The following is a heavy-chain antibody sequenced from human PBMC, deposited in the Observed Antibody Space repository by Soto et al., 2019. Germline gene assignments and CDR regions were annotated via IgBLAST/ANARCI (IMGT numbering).Heavy chain of an antibody. V-gene: IGHV4-59*01. D-gene: IGHD6-6*01. CDR3: ARDLVSEEYSSSSHWFAP. J-gene: IGHJ5*02. Sequence: QVQLQESGPGLVKPSETLSLTCTVSGGSISSYYWSWIRQPPGRGLEWIGYIYYIGSTNYNPSLKSRVTISVDTSKHQFALELSSVTAAGTAVYYCARDLVSEEYSSSSHWFAPWGQGTLVTVSS. CDR2: IYYIGST. CDR1: GGSISSYY.